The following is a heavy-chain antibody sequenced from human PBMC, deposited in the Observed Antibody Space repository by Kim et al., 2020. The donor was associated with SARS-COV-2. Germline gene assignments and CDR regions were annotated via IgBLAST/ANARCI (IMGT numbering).Heavy chain of an antibody. J-gene: IGHJ4*02. CDR2: ISYDGSNK. CDR3: ASLGYCSSTSCSK. Sequence: GGSLRLSCAASGFTFSSYAMHWVRQAPGKGLEWVAVISYDGSNKYYADSVKGRFTISRDNSKNTLYLQMNSLRAEDTAVYYCASLGYCSSTSCSKWGQGTLVTVSS. D-gene: IGHD2-2*01. V-gene: IGHV3-30*04. CDR1: GFTFSSYA.